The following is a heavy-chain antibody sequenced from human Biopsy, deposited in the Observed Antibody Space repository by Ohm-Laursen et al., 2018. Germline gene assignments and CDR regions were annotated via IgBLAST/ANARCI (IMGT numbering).Heavy chain of an antibody. D-gene: IGHD3-10*01. J-gene: IGHJ6*02. Sequence: ASVKVSCKASGYTFTSYDINWVRQATGQGLEWMGWMNPNSGNTDYAQKFQGRVTMTRNTSISTACMELNSLRSEDTAVYYCARGSFWFGGNYYYYGMDVWGQGTTVTVSS. CDR1: GYTFTSYD. CDR3: ARGSFWFGGNYYYYGMDV. V-gene: IGHV1-8*01. CDR2: MNPNSGNT.